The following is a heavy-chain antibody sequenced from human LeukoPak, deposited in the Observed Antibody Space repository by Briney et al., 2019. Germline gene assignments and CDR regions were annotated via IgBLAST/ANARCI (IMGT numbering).Heavy chain of an antibody. CDR1: GFXFTNYA. Sequence: GGSLRLSCAASGFXFTNYAISWVRQAPGKGLEWVSGTSDSGSGTYYADSVQGRFTISRDNSKNTLYLQINSLRAEDTAVYYCAKPLSGWYLESGYWGQGTLVTVSS. J-gene: IGHJ4*02. D-gene: IGHD6-19*01. V-gene: IGHV3-23*01. CDR2: TSDSGSGT. CDR3: AKPLSGWYLESGY.